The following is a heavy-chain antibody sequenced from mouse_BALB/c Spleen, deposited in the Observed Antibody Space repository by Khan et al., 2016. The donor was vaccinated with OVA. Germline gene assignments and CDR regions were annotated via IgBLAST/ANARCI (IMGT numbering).Heavy chain of an antibody. V-gene: IGHV1-26*01. D-gene: IGHD2-14*01. Sequence: VQLKESGPDLVKTGASVKISCKASGYSFTAYYMNWNLSHGKSLECIGRINPNTENTNYNQKFKGKVILTVDTSSSTVYMELRSLTSEDSGVYFCAGGYDFFAYWGQGTLVTVSA. CDR1: GYSFTAYY. CDR3: AGGYDFFAY. CDR2: INPNTENT. J-gene: IGHJ3*01.